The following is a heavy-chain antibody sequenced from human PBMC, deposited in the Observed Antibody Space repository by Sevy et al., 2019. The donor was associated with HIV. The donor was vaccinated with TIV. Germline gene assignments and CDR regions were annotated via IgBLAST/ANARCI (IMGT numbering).Heavy chain of an antibody. CDR3: ARDKRAISAAAPDWFDP. CDR2: INPHSGGT. J-gene: IGHJ5*02. CDR1: GYTFTGYY. V-gene: IGHV1-2*02. D-gene: IGHD6-13*01. Sequence: ASVKVSCKASGYTFTGYYIHWVRQAPGQGLEWMGGINPHSGGTNYAQKFQGRVTMTRDTSISTAYMELSRLRSDDTAVYYCARDKRAISAAAPDWFDPCGQGTPVTVSS.